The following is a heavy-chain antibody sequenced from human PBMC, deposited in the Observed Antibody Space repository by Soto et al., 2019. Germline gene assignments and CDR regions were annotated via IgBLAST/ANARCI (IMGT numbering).Heavy chain of an antibody. Sequence: ESGGGVVQPGRSLRLSCAASGFTFSSYGMHWVRQAPGKGLEWVAVIWYDGSNKYYADSVKGRFTISRDNSKNTLYLQMNSLRAEDTAVYYCARDVSSSWYTPLHYYYYGMDVWGQGTTVTVSS. V-gene: IGHV3-33*01. CDR2: IWYDGSNK. CDR1: GFTFSSYG. CDR3: ARDVSSSWYTPLHYYYYGMDV. J-gene: IGHJ6*02. D-gene: IGHD6-13*01.